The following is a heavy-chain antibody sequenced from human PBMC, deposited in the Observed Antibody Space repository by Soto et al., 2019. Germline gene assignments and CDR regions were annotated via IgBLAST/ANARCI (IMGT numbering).Heavy chain of an antibody. D-gene: IGHD5-12*01. CDR2: IYYSGST. V-gene: IGHV4-39*01. CDR1: GGSISSSSYY. CDR3: ARLATITWFDP. J-gene: IGHJ5*02. Sequence: PSETLSLTCTVSGGSISSSSYYWGWIRQPPGKGLEWIGSIYYSGSTYYNPSLKSRVTISVDTSKNQFSLKLRSVTAADKAVYYCARLATITWFDPWGQVTLVTVSS.